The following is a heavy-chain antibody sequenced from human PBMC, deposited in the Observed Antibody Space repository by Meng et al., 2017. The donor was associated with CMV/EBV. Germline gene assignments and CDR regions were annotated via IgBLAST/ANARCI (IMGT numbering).Heavy chain of an antibody. J-gene: IGHJ4*02. Sequence: GGSLRLSCAASGFTFSSYSMNWVRQAPGKGLEWVSSISSSSSYIYYADSVKGRFTISRDNSKNTLYLQMNSLRAEDTAVYYCAKDNYGIFSSSWGQGTLVTVSS. CDR2: ISSSSSYI. V-gene: IGHV3-21*01. CDR3: AKDNYGIFSSS. CDR1: GFTFSSYS. D-gene: IGHD4-11*01.